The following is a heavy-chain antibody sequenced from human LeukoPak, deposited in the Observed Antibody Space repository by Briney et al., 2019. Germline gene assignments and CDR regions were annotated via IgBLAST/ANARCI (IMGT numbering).Heavy chain of an antibody. CDR3: ARDFQH. J-gene: IGHJ1*01. CDR1: GDSISSYY. CDR2: TYYSGTI. Sequence: SETLSLTCTVSGDSISSYYWGWIRQPPGKGLEWIGFTYYSGTINYNPSLKSRVTISEDTSKNQFSLRLSSVTAADTAVYYCARDFQHWGQGTLVTVSS. V-gene: IGHV4-59*01.